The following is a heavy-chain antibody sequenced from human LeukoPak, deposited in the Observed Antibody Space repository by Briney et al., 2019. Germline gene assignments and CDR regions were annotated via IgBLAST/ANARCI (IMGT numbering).Heavy chain of an antibody. CDR2: IFATGNT. Sequence: PSETLSLTCTVSGGSISHYYWSWIRQPPGKGLEWIGRIFATGNTNYNPSLKSRVTMSVDTSKNQFSLDLSSVTAADTAVYFCARDSSGYLESFDYWGQGTLVTVSS. CDR1: GGSISHYY. CDR3: ARDSSGYLESFDY. V-gene: IGHV4-4*07. D-gene: IGHD3-22*01. J-gene: IGHJ4*02.